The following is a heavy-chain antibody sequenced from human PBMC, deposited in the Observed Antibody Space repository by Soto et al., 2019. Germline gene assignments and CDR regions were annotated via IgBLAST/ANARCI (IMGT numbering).Heavy chain of an antibody. CDR3: ARDGKYYDFRTPRDYSYGTDV. D-gene: IGHD3-3*01. Sequence: SVKVSCKASGGTFSSYAISWVRQAPGQGLEWMGGIIPIFGTANYAQKFQGRVTITADESTSTAYMELSSLRSEDKAVYYCARDGKYYDFRTPRDYSYGTDVWAQGTTVTVSS. CDR1: GGTFSSYA. CDR2: IIPIFGTA. J-gene: IGHJ6*02. V-gene: IGHV1-69*13.